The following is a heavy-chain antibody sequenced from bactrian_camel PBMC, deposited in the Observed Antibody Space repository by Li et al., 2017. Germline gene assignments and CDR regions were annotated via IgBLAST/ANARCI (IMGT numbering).Heavy chain of an antibody. CDR2: ISWTGDNT. D-gene: IGHD4*01. V-gene: IGHV3S60*01. J-gene: IGHJ4*01. CDR3: AADDNDYCTHFPWERVNY. Sequence: HVQLVESGGGLVQAGGSLRLSCTASGLPSGTIFANYAMAWFRQAPGKEREALSCISWTGDNTYYARSVKGRFTISRDNAKSTLYLQMNSLKPEDTAMYYCAADDNDYCTHFPWERVNYWGRGTQVIVS. CDR1: GLPSGTIFANYA.